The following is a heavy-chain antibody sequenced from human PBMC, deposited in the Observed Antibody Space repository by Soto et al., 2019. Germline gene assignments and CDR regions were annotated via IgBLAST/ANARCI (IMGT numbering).Heavy chain of an antibody. J-gene: IGHJ5*02. Sequence: SETLSLTCTVSGDSISSSTFYWGWLRQPPGKGPEWIGSVYYTSTTFYNPSLESRLTISVDPSKNQFSLKLTSVTAADAAVYYCARRTRLGPQDDDWFDPWGQGILVTVSS. D-gene: IGHD6-19*01. V-gene: IGHV4-39*01. CDR3: ARRTRLGPQDDDWFDP. CDR2: VYYTSTT. CDR1: GDSISSSTFY.